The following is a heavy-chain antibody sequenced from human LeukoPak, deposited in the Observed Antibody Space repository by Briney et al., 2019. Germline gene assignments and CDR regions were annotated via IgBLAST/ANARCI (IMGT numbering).Heavy chain of an antibody. D-gene: IGHD4-17*01. V-gene: IGHV1-18*01. CDR2: ISGYNGNT. CDR1: GYTFTNYA. CDR3: ARGEGVGDYLFFDP. Sequence: ASVKVSCKASGYTFTNYAISWVRQAPGQGLEWMGWISGYNGNTNYAQKFQGRVTMTRDTSISTAYMELSRLRSDDTAVYYCARGEGVGDYLFFDPWGQGTLVTVSS. J-gene: IGHJ5*02.